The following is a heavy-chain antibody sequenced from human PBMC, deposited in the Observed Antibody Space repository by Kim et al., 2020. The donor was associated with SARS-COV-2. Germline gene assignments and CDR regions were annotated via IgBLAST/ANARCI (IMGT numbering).Heavy chain of an antibody. CDR3: AKAFGYCSSTSCYGARGWGTHYFDY. Sequence: GGSLRLSCAASGFTFDDYAMHWVRQAPGKGLEWVSGISWNSGSIGYADSVKGRFTISRDNAKNSLYLQMNSLRAEDTALYYCAKAFGYCSSTSCYGARGWGTHYFDYWGQGTLVTVSS. J-gene: IGHJ4*02. D-gene: IGHD2-2*01. CDR2: ISWNSGSI. CDR1: GFTFDDYA. V-gene: IGHV3-9*01.